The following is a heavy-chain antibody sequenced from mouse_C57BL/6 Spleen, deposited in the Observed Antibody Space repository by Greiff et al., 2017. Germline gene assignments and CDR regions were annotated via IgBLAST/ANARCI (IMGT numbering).Heavy chain of an antibody. J-gene: IGHJ1*03. Sequence: VMLKQSGAELARPGASVKLSCKASGYTFTSYGISWVKQRTGQGLEWIGEIYPRSGNTYYNEKFKGKATLTADKSSSTAYMELRSLTSEDSAVXFCARSDYYGSSWYFDVWGTGTTVTVSS. D-gene: IGHD1-1*01. CDR1: GYTFTSYG. V-gene: IGHV1-81*01. CDR2: IYPRSGNT. CDR3: ARSDYYGSSWYFDV.